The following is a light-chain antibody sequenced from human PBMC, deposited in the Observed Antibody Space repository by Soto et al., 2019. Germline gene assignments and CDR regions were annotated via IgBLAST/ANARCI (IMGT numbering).Light chain of an antibody. CDR2: GS. CDR1: QSISNN. Sequence: ILMTQSPATLSVSLGETATLSCRASQSISNNVAWYHQRPGQAPRLLIFGSSRAAGIPPRFSGVGSGTDFTLTISGLQSGDFGVYFCQQYGRSPGLFTFGPGTKVDIK. V-gene: IGKV3D-15*01. J-gene: IGKJ3*01. CDR3: QQYGRSPGLFT.